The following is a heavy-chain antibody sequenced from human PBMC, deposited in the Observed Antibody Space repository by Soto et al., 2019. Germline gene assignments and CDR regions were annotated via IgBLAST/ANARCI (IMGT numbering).Heavy chain of an antibody. V-gene: IGHV3-21*06. CDR2: ISSSSDYI. Sequence: PXGSLSLSCAASGFTFTSYTMNWVRQAPGKGLEWVSSISSSSDYIYYADSMKGRVTISRDNAKNSLFLDMNSLTGEDTAVYYCDRARVYATGPLDFWGQGTLVTVSS. D-gene: IGHD6-13*01. CDR3: DRARVYATGPLDF. CDR1: GFTFTSYT. J-gene: IGHJ4*02.